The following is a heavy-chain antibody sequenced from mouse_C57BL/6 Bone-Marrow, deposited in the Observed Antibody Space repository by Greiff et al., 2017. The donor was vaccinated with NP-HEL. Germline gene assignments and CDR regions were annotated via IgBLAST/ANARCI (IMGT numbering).Heavy chain of an antibody. Sequence: VKLVESGAELVRPGASVTLSCKASGYTFTDYEMHWVKQTPVHGLKWIGAIDPETGGTAYNQKFKGKAILTADKSSSTAYMELRSLTSEDSAVYYCTRDWDGFDYWGQGTTLTVSS. CDR2: IDPETGGT. V-gene: IGHV1-15*01. D-gene: IGHD4-1*01. J-gene: IGHJ2*01. CDR3: TRDWDGFDY. CDR1: GYTFTDYE.